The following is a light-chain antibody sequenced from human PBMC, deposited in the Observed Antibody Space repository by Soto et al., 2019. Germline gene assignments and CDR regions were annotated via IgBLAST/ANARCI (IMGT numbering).Light chain of an antibody. J-gene: IGKJ3*01. CDR2: DAS. CDR3: QQRSNWPPEVT. V-gene: IGKV3-11*01. CDR1: QSVSSY. Sequence: EIVLTQSPATLPLSPGERATLSCRASQSVSSYLAWYQQKPGQAPRLLIYDASNRAIGIPARFSGSGSGTDFTLTISSLEPEDFAVYYCQQRSNWPPEVTFGPGTKVDIK.